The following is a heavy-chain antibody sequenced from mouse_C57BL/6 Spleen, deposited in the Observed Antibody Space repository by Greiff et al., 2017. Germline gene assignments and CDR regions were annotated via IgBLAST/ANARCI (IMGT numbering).Heavy chain of an antibody. V-gene: IGHV1-62-2*01. CDR1: GYTFTEYT. D-gene: IGHD1-1*01. Sequence: VQLQQSGAELVKPGASVKLSCTASGYTFTEYTIHWVKQRSGQGLEWIGWFYPGSGSIKYNEKIKDKATLTADKSSSTVYMDLSRLTSEDSAVYFCARHEGDYYGSTYAMDYWGQGTSVTVSS. J-gene: IGHJ4*01. CDR3: ARHEGDYYGSTYAMDY. CDR2: FYPGSGSI.